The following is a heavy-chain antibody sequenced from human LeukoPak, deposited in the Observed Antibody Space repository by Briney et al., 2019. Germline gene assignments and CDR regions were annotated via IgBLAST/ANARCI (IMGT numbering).Heavy chain of an antibody. CDR3: AKDLFDSRKGGDYFDY. CDR1: GFTFTSYA. D-gene: IGHD3-22*01. CDR2: VSGRGGTT. J-gene: IGHJ4*02. V-gene: IGHV3-23*01. Sequence: GGSLRLSCAASGFTFTSYAMSWVRQAPGKGLEWVSAVSGRGGTTYYADSVKGRFTISRDNSKKTLYLQMNSLRAEDTAVYYCAKDLFDSRKGGDYFDYWGQGTLVTVSS.